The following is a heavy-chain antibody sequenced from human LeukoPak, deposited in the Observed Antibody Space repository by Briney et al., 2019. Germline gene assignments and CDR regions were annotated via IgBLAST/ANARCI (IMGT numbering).Heavy chain of an antibody. V-gene: IGHV3-7*03. D-gene: IGHD1-7*01. CDR1: GFTFNIHW. J-gene: IGHJ6*02. Sequence: GGSLRLSCVASGFTFNIHWMTWVRQAPGKGLEWVATIKPDGNDKFLVDSVKGRFTISRDNAKTSLFLQMNSLRAEDTAMYYCAKDGITGTTDGMDVWGQGTTVTVSS. CDR3: AKDGITGTTDGMDV. CDR2: IKPDGNDK.